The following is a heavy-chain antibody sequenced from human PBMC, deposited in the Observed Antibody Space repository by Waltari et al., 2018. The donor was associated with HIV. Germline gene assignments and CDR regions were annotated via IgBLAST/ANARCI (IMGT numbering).Heavy chain of an antibody. CDR3: ARDSYSFDF. D-gene: IGHD3-10*01. V-gene: IGHV6-1*01. CDR2: TYYRSKWST. CDR1: GDRVSSDSAA. J-gene: IGHJ4*02. Sequence: QVYLEQSGPGLVKSSETITVNCVISGDRVSSDSAAWNWIRQSPLRGLEWLGRTYYRSKWSTDYAESVRGRITVTPDTDNNQFSLHLTSVTAEDTAVYFCARDSYSFDFWGPGTLIIVSS.